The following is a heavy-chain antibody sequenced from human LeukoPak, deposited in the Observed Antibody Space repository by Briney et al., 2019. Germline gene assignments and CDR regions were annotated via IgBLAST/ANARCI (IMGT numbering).Heavy chain of an antibody. V-gene: IGHV3-30*18. CDR1: GFTFSSYG. CDR3: AKSKWERLVFTHSDY. CDR2: ISVDGTYK. D-gene: IGHD1-26*01. Sequence: GGSLRLSCAVSGFTFSSYGMHRIRQAPGRGLEWVAIISVDGTYKYYTDSVKGRFTISGDNSKNTLSLEMSSLRVEDTAVYYCAKSKWERLVFTHSDYWGQGTRVSVSS. J-gene: IGHJ4*02.